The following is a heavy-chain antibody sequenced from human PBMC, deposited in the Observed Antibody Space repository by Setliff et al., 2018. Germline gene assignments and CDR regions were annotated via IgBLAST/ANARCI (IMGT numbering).Heavy chain of an antibody. CDR1: GGSFSGYY. Sequence: ETLSLTCAVYGGSFSGYYWSWIRQPPGKGLEWIGEINHSGSTNYNPSLKGRVTISVDTSKNQFSLKLSSVTAADTAVYYCARVRRVVIAYYYYMDVWGKGTTVTVSS. CDR2: INHSGST. D-gene: IGHD2-21*01. CDR3: ARVRRVVIAYYYYMDV. J-gene: IGHJ6*03. V-gene: IGHV4-34*01.